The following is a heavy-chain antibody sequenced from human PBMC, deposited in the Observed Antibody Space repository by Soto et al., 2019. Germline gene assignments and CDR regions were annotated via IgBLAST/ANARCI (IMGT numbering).Heavy chain of an antibody. CDR3: ARDITYSSSWYVPGAFDY. CDR1: GFTFSSYS. J-gene: IGHJ4*02. Sequence: GGSLRLSCAASGFTFSSYSMNWVRQAPGKGLEWVSSISSSSSYIYYADSVKGRFTISRDNAKKSRYLQMNSLRAEDTAVYYCARDITYSSSWYVPGAFDYWGQGTLVTVSS. V-gene: IGHV3-21*01. CDR2: ISSSSSYI. D-gene: IGHD6-13*01.